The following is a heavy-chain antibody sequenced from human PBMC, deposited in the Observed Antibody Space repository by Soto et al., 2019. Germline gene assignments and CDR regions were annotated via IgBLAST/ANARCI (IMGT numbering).Heavy chain of an antibody. D-gene: IGHD1-20*01. CDR2: IIPLHNTS. J-gene: IGHJ6*02. CDR3: AIWSNWNPLYYRGMDV. V-gene: IGHV1-69*08. Sequence: ASVKVSCKVSGGAFTNYSLNWVRHAPGQGLEWLGGIIPLHNTSNYSLKLLGRGSVTADISSNTVYMHLSGLTSDDTATYYCAIWSNWNPLYYRGMDVSGQGTKATVSS. CDR1: GGAFTNYS.